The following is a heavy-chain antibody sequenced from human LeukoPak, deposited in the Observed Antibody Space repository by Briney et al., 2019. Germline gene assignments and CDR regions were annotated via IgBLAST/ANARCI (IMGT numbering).Heavy chain of an antibody. J-gene: IGHJ5*02. D-gene: IGHD2-15*01. CDR1: GFTFTNYG. CDR3: ARVGIRYCSGGNCYPGGNWFDP. CDR2: TWYDGSNK. V-gene: IGHV3-33*02. Sequence: GGSLRLSCAASGFTFTNYGMHWVRQAPGKGLEWVAVTWYDGSNKYYADSAKGRFTISRDNSENSLFLQMNSLRADDTAVYYCARVGIRYCSGGNCYPGGNWFDPWGQGTLVTVYS.